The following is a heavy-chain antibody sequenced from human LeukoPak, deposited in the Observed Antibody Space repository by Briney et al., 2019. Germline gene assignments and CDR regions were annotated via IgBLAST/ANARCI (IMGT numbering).Heavy chain of an antibody. CDR2: MYYSGST. CDR1: GGSVRGSDYY. D-gene: IGHD1-14*01. V-gene: IGHV4-39*01. J-gene: IGHJ4*02. Sequence: SETLSLTCTVSGGSVRGSDYYWGWIRQPPGKGLEWIGSMYYSGSTYYNPSLKGRVTISVDTSKNQFSPKLSSVTAADTAVYYCSYRGYYFDYWGQGTLVTVSS. CDR3: SYRGYYFDY.